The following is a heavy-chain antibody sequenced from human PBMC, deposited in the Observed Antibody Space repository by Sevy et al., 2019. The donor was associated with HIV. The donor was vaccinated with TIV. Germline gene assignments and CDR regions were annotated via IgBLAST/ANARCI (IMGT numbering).Heavy chain of an antibody. V-gene: IGHV4-59*12. J-gene: IGHJ4*02. D-gene: IGHD3-9*01. CDR3: ARSYPSTYYDILTGYYSDLPFDY. CDR2: IYYSGST. Sequence: SEILSLTCTVSGGSISSYYWSWIRQPPGKGLEWIGYIYYSGSTNYNPSLKSRVTISVDTSKNQFSLKLSSVTAADTAVYYCARSYPSTYYDILTGYYSDLPFDYWGQGTLVTVSS. CDR1: GGSISSYY.